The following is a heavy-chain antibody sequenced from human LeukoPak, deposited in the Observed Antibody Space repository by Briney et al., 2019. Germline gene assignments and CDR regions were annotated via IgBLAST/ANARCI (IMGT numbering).Heavy chain of an antibody. Sequence: PGGSLRLSCSASGFTFSSYAMLWVRQAPGKGLEYVSTISSNGGSTYYADSVKGRFTISRDNSKNTLNLQMSSLRAEDTAVYYCVKGGIVVLISAFDIWGQGTMVTVSS. CDR2: ISSNGGST. CDR1: GFTFSSYA. V-gene: IGHV3-64D*06. J-gene: IGHJ3*02. CDR3: VKGGIVVLISAFDI. D-gene: IGHD3-22*01.